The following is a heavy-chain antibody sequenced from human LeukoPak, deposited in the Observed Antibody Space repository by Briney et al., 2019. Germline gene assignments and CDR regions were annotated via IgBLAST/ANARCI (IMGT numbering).Heavy chain of an antibody. D-gene: IGHD6-19*01. J-gene: IGHJ4*02. V-gene: IGHV3-33*01. CDR3: ARGPYSSGWYGLDY. CDR1: GFTFSSYG. Sequence: GGSLRLSCAASGFTFSSYGMHWVRQAPGKGLEWVAVIWYDGSEKYYLDSVKGRFTISRDNSKNTLYLQMNSLRAEDTAVYYCARGPYSSGWYGLDYWGQGSLVTVSS. CDR2: IWYDGSEK.